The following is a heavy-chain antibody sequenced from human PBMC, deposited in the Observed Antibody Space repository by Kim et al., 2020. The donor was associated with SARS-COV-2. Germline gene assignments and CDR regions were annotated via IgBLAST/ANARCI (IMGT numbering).Heavy chain of an antibody. V-gene: IGHV3-11*06. D-gene: IGHD4-17*01. Sequence: SVKGRFTISRDNAKNSLYLQMNSLRAEDTAVYYCARDDYHPHYYYGMDVWGQGTTVTVSS. CDR3: ARDDYHPHYYYGMDV. J-gene: IGHJ6*02.